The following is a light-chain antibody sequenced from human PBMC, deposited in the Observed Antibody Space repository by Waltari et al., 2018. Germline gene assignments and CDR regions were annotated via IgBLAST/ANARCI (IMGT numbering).Light chain of an antibody. CDR1: QSISTY. V-gene: IGKV3-11*01. J-gene: IGKJ4*01. CDR2: DAS. Sequence: EIVLTQSPATLSLSPGERATLSCRASQSISTYLAWYQQRPGQAPRLLIYDASNRASGIPARFSGSVSETDFTLTISSLEPEDFAVYYCQQRSDWPLAFGGGTKVEI. CDR3: QQRSDWPLA.